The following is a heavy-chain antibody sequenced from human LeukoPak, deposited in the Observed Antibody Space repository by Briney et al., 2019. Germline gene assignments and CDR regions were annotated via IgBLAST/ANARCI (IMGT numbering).Heavy chain of an antibody. V-gene: IGHV1-69*13. J-gene: IGHJ6*02. CDR3: ARDDIVVVPAAIDGGYYYYGMDV. Sequence: GASVKVSCKASGGTFSSYAISWVRQAPGQGLEWMGGIIPIFGTANCAQKFQGRVTITADESTSTAYMELSSLRSEDTAVYYCARDDIVVVPAAIDGGYYYYGMDVWGQGTTVTVSS. D-gene: IGHD2-2*02. CDR1: GGTFSSYA. CDR2: IIPIFGTA.